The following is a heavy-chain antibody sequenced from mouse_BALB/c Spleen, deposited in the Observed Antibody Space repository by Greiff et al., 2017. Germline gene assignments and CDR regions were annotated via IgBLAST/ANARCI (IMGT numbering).Heavy chain of an antibody. J-gene: IGHJ3*01. CDR2: ISDGGSYT. V-gene: IGHV5-4*02. CDR1: GFTFSDYY. Sequence: EVNLVESGGGLVKPGGSLKLSCAASGFTFSDYYMYWVRQTPEKRLEWVATISDGGSYTYYPDSVKGRFTISRDNAKNNLYLQMSSLKSEDTAMYYCASSTYYRYDGRFAYWGQGTLVTVSA. CDR3: ASSTYYRYDGRFAY. D-gene: IGHD2-14*01.